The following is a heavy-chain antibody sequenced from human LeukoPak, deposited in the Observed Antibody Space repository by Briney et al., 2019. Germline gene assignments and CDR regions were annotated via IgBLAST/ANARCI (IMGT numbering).Heavy chain of an antibody. CDR1: GFTFSSYW. CDR2: VNSDGSST. Sequence: GGSLRLSCAASGFTFSSYWMHWVRQAPGKGLVWVSRVNSDGSSTSYADSVKGRFTISRDNAKNTLYLQMNSLRAEDTAVYYCALSRYDYVWGSYRYDYWGQGTLVTVSS. CDR3: ALSRYDYVWGSYRYDY. V-gene: IGHV3-74*01. J-gene: IGHJ4*02. D-gene: IGHD3-16*02.